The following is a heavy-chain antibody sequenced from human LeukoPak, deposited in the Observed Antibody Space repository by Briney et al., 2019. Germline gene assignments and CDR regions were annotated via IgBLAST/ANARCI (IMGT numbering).Heavy chain of an antibody. V-gene: IGHV3-33*01. Sequence: GGSLSLSCPAAGFTFSSYCMYWVRQAPGRGLGWVAVIWYDGSNKYYAESVKGRFTISRDNIKNPLYLQMNSLRAEDTAVYYCARSPMPSSSWGLTYYYYMDVWGKGTTVTVSS. CDR2: IWYDGSNK. CDR3: ARSPMPSSSWGLTYYYYMDV. CDR1: GFTFSSYC. D-gene: IGHD6-6*01. J-gene: IGHJ6*03.